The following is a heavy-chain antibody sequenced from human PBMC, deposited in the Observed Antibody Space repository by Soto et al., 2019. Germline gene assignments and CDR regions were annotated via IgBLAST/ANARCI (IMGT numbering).Heavy chain of an antibody. D-gene: IGHD5-18*01. CDR2: IIPIFGTA. J-gene: IGHJ6*02. CDR3: ASGLDTAGYGYYYGMDV. CDR1: GGTFSSYS. Sequence: RASVKVSCKGSGGTFSSYSISWVRQAPGQGLEWMGGIIPIFGTANYAQKFQGRVTITADESTSTAYMELSSLRSEDTAVYYCASGLDTAGYGYYYGMDVWGQGTTVTVSS. V-gene: IGHV1-69*13.